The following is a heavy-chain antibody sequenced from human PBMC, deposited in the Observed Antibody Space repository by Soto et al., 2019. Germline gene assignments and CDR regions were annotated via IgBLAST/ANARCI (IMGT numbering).Heavy chain of an antibody. V-gene: IGHV3-23*01. Sequence: LRLSCAASGFTFSSYAMSWVRQAPGKGLEWVSAISGSGGSTYYADSVKGRFTISRDNSKNTLYLQMNSLRAEDTAVYYCAKSPNWNYVNWFDPWGQGTLVTVSS. J-gene: IGHJ5*02. CDR2: ISGSGGST. CDR3: AKSPNWNYVNWFDP. D-gene: IGHD1-7*01. CDR1: GFTFSSYA.